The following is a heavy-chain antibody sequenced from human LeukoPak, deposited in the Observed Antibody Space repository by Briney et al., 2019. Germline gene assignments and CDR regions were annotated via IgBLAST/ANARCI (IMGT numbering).Heavy chain of an antibody. CDR2: ISAYNGNT. CDR3: ARFYKQLGDYNWFDP. CDR1: GYTFTSYG. D-gene: IGHD6-6*01. Sequence: ASVKVSCEASGYTFTSYGISWVRQAPGQGLEWMGWISAYNGNTNYAQKLQGGVTMTTDTSTSTAYMELRSLRSDDTAVYYCARFYKQLGDYNWFDPWGQGTLVTVSS. V-gene: IGHV1-18*01. J-gene: IGHJ5*02.